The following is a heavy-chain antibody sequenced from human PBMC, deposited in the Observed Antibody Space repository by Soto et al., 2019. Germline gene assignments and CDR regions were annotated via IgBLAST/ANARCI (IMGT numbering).Heavy chain of an antibody. J-gene: IGHJ4*02. V-gene: IGHV1-2*02. D-gene: IGHD1-26*01. CDR3: ARAVGADPFDY. Sequence: QVQLVQSGAEVKKPGASVKVSCKASGYTFTGYYMHWVRQAPGQGLEWMGWINPNSGGTNYAQEFQGRVTMTRDTSISTAYMELSRLRSDDTAVYYCARAVGADPFDYWGQGTLVTVSS. CDR2: INPNSGGT. CDR1: GYTFTGYY.